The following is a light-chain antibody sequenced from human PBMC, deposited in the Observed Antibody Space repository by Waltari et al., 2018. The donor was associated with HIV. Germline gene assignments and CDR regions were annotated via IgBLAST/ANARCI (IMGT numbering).Light chain of an antibody. CDR3: QQYNTWPLT. CDR2: GAS. Sequence: EVVMTQSPATLLESPGKTANLSCRASRIVGNSLAWYHQKPGRGPRLLIYGASSRASDVPPTFSGSGAGTDFSLSISSLRSDDLGIYYCQQYNTWPLTFGRGTTVEIK. V-gene: IGKV3-15*01. J-gene: IGKJ1*01. CDR1: RIVGNS.